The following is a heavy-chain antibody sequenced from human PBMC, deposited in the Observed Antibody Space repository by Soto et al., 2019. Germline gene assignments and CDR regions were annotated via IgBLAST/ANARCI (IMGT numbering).Heavy chain of an antibody. J-gene: IGHJ6*03. D-gene: IGHD2-2*01. CDR1: GGSFSGYY. Sequence: SETLSLTCAVYGGSFSGYYWSWIRQPPGKGLEWTGEINYSGITNYNPSLKSRVTISVDTSKSQFSLKLSSVTAADTAVYYCARGPRWVPAGMAGGYYYYYMDVWGKGTTVTVSS. CDR2: INYSGIT. V-gene: IGHV4-34*01. CDR3: ARGPRWVPAGMAGGYYYYYMDV.